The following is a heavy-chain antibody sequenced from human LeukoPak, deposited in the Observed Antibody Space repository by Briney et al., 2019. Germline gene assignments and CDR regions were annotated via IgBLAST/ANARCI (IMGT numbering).Heavy chain of an antibody. J-gene: IGHJ3*02. CDR1: GFTFTDYW. V-gene: IGHV3-7*01. CDR2: IKGDGSRK. Sequence: GGSLRLSCAASGFTFTDYWMAWLRQVPGKGLEWVANIKGDGSRKYYLDSVKGRYTISRDNARNSVNLEMSSLRADDTAMYYCARDANYHDGSNYYDVLDIWGQGTMVTVSS. CDR3: ARDANYHDGSNYYDVLDI. D-gene: IGHD3-22*01.